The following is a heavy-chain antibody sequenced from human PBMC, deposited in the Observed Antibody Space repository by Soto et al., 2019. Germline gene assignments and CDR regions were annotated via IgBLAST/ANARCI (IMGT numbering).Heavy chain of an antibody. J-gene: IGHJ4*02. CDR2: IIPVFDSV. CDR3: ARERIAAGPLDY. D-gene: IGHD6-25*01. V-gene: IGHV1-69*06. CDR1: RDTFSSPFSSYA. Sequence: QVQLVQSGAEVKKPGSSVKVSCKASRDTFSSPFSSYATTWVRQAPGQGLEWMGSIIPVFDSVQYAQKFQARVTITADRSTATAYMELSSLTSEDTAVYFCARERIAAGPLDYWGQGTLVTVSS.